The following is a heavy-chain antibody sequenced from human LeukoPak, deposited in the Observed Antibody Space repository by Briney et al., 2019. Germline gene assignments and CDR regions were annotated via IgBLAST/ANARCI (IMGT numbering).Heavy chain of an antibody. CDR1: GGSFSGYY. V-gene: IGHV4-34*01. CDR2: INHSGST. CDR3: ARGPHQYCSGGSCYQFDY. Sequence: SETLSLTCAVYGGSFSGYYWSWIRQPPGKGLEWLGEINHSGSTNYNPSLKSRVTISVDTSKKQFSLKLSSVTAADTAVYYCARGPHQYCSGGSCYQFDYWGQGTLVTVSS. D-gene: IGHD2-15*01. J-gene: IGHJ4*02.